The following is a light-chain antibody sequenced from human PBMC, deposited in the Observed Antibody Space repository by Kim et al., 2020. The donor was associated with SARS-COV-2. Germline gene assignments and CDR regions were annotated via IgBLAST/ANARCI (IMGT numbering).Light chain of an antibody. CDR2: GRN. CDR1: SLRNYY. V-gene: IGLV3-19*01. CDR3: NSRDSSGNHLV. Sequence: SSELTQDPAVSVALGQTVRITCQGDSLRNYYASWYQQKPRQAPVVVIYGRNDRPSGIPDRFSGSNSGNTASLTITGAQAEDEANYYCNSRDSSGNHLVFGGGTQLTVL. J-gene: IGLJ3*02.